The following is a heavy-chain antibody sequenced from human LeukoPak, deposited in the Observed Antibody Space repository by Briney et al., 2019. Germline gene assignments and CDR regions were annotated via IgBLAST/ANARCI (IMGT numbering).Heavy chain of an antibody. CDR2: INHSGST. V-gene: IGHV4-34*01. CDR1: GGSFSGYY. Sequence: PSETLSLTCAVYGGSFSGYYWSWIRQPPGKGLEWSGEINHSGSTNYNPSLKSRVTISVDTSKNQFSPKLSSVTAADTAVYYCARTPDPWGQGTLVTVSS. CDR3: ARTPDP. J-gene: IGHJ5*02.